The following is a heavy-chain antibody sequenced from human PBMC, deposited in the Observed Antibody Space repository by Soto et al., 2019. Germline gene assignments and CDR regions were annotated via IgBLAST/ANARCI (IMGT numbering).Heavy chain of an antibody. CDR3: AKERGGSSWYSFDY. V-gene: IGHV1-46*01. CDR2: INPSGGST. Sequence: ASVKVSCKASGYTFTSYYMHWVRQAPGQGLEWMGIINPSGGSTSYAQKFQGRVTMTRDNSKNTLYLQMNSLRAEDTAVYYCAKERGGSSWYSFDYWGQGTLVTVSS. CDR1: GYTFTSYY. J-gene: IGHJ4*02. D-gene: IGHD6-13*01.